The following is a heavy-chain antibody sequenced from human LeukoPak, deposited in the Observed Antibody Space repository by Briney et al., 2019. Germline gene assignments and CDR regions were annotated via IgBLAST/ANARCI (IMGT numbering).Heavy chain of an antibody. CDR2: IKQDGSEK. J-gene: IGHJ6*02. CDR3: ARDLVVAGTSFGMDV. D-gene: IGHD6-19*01. Sequence: GGSLRLSCAASGFTFSSYWMSWVRQAPGKGLEWVANIKQDGSEKYYVDSVKGRFTISRDNAKNSLYLQMKSLGAEDTAVYYCARDLVVAGTSFGMDVWGQGTTVTVSS. CDR1: GFTFSSYW. V-gene: IGHV3-7*05.